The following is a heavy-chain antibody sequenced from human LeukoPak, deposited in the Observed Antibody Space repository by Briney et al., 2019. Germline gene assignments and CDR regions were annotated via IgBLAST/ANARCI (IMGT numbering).Heavy chain of an antibody. CDR2: ISGSSSYI. CDR1: GFTFSRYS. J-gene: IGHJ6*04. CDR3: ARVSAGVIGMKDVFDI. Sequence: GGSLRLSCAASGFTFSRYSMNWVRQAPGKGLEWVSSISGSSSYIYYADSVKGRFTISRHNAKNSPYLQMNSLRAEDTAVYYCARVSAGVIGMKDVFDIWGKGTTVTISS. D-gene: IGHD3-16*02. V-gene: IGHV3-21*01.